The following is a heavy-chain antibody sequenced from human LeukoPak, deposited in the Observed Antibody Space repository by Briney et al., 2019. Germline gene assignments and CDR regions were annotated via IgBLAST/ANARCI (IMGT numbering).Heavy chain of an antibody. Sequence: PGGSLRLSCAASGFTFSTYWMNWVRQAPGKGLEWVANIKQDGSEKYYVDSVKGRFTISRDNAKNSLYLQMNSLRAEDTALYYCARGAGRREDIWGQGTMVTVSS. CDR2: IKQDGSEK. J-gene: IGHJ3*02. CDR3: ARGAGRREDI. CDR1: GFTFSTYW. V-gene: IGHV3-7*01. D-gene: IGHD1-1*01.